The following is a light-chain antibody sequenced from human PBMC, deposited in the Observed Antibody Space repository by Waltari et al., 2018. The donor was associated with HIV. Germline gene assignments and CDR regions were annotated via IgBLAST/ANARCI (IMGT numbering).Light chain of an antibody. J-gene: IGKJ1*01. V-gene: IGKV1-5*03. CDR1: QSISNW. Sequence: DIQMTQSPSTLSASVGERVTITCRASQSISNWLAWYQQKPGKAPKLLSYNASTLESGVPSSFSGSGSETEFTLTISSLQPDDFATYYCQQFNSYSGAFGQGTNVEIK. CDR2: NAS. CDR3: QQFNSYSGA.